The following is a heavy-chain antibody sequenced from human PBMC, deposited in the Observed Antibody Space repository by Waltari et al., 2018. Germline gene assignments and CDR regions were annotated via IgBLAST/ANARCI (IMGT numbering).Heavy chain of an antibody. CDR2: IRRKTYGGTT. D-gene: IGHD3-3*01. J-gene: IGHJ3*02. CDR1: GFTFGDYA. Sequence: EVQLVESGGGLVQPGRSLRLSCTASGFTFGDYAMSWFRQAPGKGLEGIGFIRRKTYGGTTEYAGYVKGRCTISREDSKSIAYLKMNSLKTEDTAVYYCARVCKTYYDCWSGCDAFDIWGQGTMVTVSS. CDR3: ARVCKTYYDCWSGCDAFDI. V-gene: IGHV3-49*03.